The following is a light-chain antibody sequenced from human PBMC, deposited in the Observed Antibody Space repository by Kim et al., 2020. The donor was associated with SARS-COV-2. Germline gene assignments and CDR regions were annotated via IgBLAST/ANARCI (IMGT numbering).Light chain of an antibody. CDR2: DAS. CDR1: QSINNC. J-gene: IGKJ4*01. V-gene: IGKV3-11*01. CDR3: QQRGSWPLT. Sequence: EIVLTQSPATLSLSPGERATLSRRASQSINNCLAWYLQRPGQAPRLLIYDASNRDPGIPARFSGSGSGTDFTLTISSLEPEDFAVYYCQQRGSWPLTFCGGTKVDIK.